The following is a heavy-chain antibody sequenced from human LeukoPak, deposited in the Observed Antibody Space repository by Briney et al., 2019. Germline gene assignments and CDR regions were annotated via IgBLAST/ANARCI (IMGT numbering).Heavy chain of an antibody. CDR3: ATDGSGDYLNH. V-gene: IGHV1-18*01. Sequence: GASVKVSCKASGYTFTSYGISWVRQAPGQGLEWMGWISAYNGNTNYAQKLQGRVTMTTDTSTSTAYMELSSLTFEDTAVYYCATDGSGDYLNHWGQGTLVTVSS. CDR1: GYTFTSYG. CDR2: ISAYNGNT. D-gene: IGHD4-17*01. J-gene: IGHJ4*02.